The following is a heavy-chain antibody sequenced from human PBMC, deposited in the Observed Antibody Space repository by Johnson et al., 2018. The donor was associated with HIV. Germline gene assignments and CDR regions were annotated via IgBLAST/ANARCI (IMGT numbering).Heavy chain of an antibody. D-gene: IGHD1-26*01. V-gene: IGHV3-30*04. CDR3: AKDMGRYSGSYGNYDAFDI. Sequence: QVQLVESGGGVVQPGRSLRLSCAASGFTFSSYAMNWVRQAPGKGLEWVAVISSDESYIHYGDSVKGRFIVSKDNSKNTLYLQMSSLRAEDTAVYYCAKDMGRYSGSYGNYDAFDIWGQGTMVTVSS. CDR1: GFTFSSYA. CDR2: ISSDESYI. J-gene: IGHJ3*02.